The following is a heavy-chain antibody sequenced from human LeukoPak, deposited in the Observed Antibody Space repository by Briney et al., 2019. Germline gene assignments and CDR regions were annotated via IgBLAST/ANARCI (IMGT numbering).Heavy chain of an antibody. CDR3: SRSLDY. V-gene: IGHV3-7*01. J-gene: IGHJ4*02. CDR2: IKEDGSDQ. CDR1: GFPFSGYW. Sequence: GGSLRLSCAASGFPFSGYWMDWVRQAPGKGMEGVANIKEDGSDQYFADSVKGRFTISRDNAKNSLYLEMSSLRAEDTAVYYCSRSLDYWGQGVLVTVSS.